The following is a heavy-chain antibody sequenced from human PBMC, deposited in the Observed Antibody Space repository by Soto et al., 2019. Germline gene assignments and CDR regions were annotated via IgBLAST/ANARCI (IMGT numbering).Heavy chain of an antibody. V-gene: IGHV4-34*01. Sequence: QVQLQQWGAGLLKPSETLSLTCAVYGGSFSGYYWSWIRQPPGKGLEWIGEINHSGSTNYNPSLKSRVTISVDPSKNQFSLKLSSVAAADTAVYYCARTVPMVRDAFDIWGQGTMVTVSS. CDR3: ARTVPMVRDAFDI. CDR2: INHSGST. J-gene: IGHJ3*02. CDR1: GGSFSGYY. D-gene: IGHD2-8*01.